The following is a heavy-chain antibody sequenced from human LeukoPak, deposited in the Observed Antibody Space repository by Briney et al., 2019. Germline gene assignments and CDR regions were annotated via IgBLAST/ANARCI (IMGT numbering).Heavy chain of an antibody. D-gene: IGHD3-10*01. Sequence: SETLSLTCTVSGGSISSSSYYWGWIRQPPGKGLEWIGEINHSGSTNYNPSLKSRVTISVDTSKNQFSLKLSSVAAADTAVYYCARRDFKSNYYGSGSYYGGRSRNYYYMDVWGKGTTVTISS. CDR1: GGSISSSSYY. J-gene: IGHJ6*03. CDR2: INHSGST. CDR3: ARRDFKSNYYGSGSYYGGRSRNYYYMDV. V-gene: IGHV4-39*07.